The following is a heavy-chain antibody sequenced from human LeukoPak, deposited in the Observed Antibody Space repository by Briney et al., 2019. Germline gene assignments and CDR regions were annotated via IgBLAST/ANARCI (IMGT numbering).Heavy chain of an antibody. CDR3: ARGFKYYDFWSGYISWFDP. V-gene: IGHV1-8*01. CDR2: MNPNSGNT. J-gene: IGHJ5*02. D-gene: IGHD3-3*01. Sequence: ASVMVSCTASGYTFTSYDINWVRQATGQGLEWMGWMNPNSGNTGYAQKFQGRVTMTRNTSISTAYMELSSLRSEDTAVYYCARGFKYYDFWSGYISWFDPWGQGTLVTVSS. CDR1: GYTFTSYD.